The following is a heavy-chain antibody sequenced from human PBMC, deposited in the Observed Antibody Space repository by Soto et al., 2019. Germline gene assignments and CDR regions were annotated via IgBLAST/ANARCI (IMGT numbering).Heavy chain of an antibody. CDR3: ARSDIVLVPAAMRGGWFDP. CDR2: IYWDDDK. J-gene: IGHJ5*02. Sequence: QITLKESGPTLVKPTQTLTLTCTFSGFSLSTSGVGVGWIRQPPGKALEWLALIYWDDDKRYSPSLKSRLTITKDTXXNXVXXTMTNMDPVDTATYYCARSDIVLVPAAMRGGWFDPWGQGTLVTVSS. V-gene: IGHV2-5*02. CDR1: GFSLSTSGVG. D-gene: IGHD2-2*01.